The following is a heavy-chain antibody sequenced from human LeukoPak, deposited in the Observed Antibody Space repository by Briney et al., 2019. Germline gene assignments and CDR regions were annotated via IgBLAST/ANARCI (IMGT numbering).Heavy chain of an antibody. CDR1: GFTFSSYS. J-gene: IGHJ3*02. D-gene: IGHD4-23*01. CDR3: ARGDPDYGGNPAEHAFDI. CDR2: ISSSSSTI. V-gene: IGHV3-48*04. Sequence: GGSLRLSCAASGFTFSSYSMNWVRQAPGKGLEWVSYISSSSSTIYYADSVKGRFTISRDNAKNSLYLQMNSLRAEDTAVYYCARGDPDYGGNPAEHAFDIWGQGTMVTVSS.